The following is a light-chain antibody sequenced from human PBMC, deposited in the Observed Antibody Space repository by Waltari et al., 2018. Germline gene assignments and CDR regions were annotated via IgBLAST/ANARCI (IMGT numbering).Light chain of an antibody. J-gene: IGKJ1*01. CDR3: QQRTIWSGP. Sequence: VVLTQSPATLSLSPGERATLSWRASEGISNYLAWYQQKPGQAPRLLIYDASTRATGIPARFSGSGSGTDFTLTISSLEPDDFAVYYCQQRTIWSGPFGQGTKVEIK. CDR2: DAS. CDR1: EGISNY. V-gene: IGKV3-11*01.